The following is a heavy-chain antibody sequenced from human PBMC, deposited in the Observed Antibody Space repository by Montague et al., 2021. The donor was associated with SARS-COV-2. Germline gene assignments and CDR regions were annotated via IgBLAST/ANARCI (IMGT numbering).Heavy chain of an antibody. J-gene: IGHJ6*02. D-gene: IGHD6-13*01. CDR2: TYYRSKWHN. CDR1: GDSVSSNSAA. V-gene: IGHV6-1*01. Sequence: CAISGDSVSSNSAAWKWIRQSPSRGLEWLGRTYYRSKWHNDYAESVKSRITINPDTSKNQISLQLNSVTPEDTAVYYCARGSQVGSWPRTDSGMDVWGQGTKVTVSS. CDR3: ARGSQVGSWPRTDSGMDV.